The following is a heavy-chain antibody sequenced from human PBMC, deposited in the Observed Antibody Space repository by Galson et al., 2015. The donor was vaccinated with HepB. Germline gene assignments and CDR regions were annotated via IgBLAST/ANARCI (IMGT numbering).Heavy chain of an antibody. J-gene: IGHJ6*02. V-gene: IGHV3-11*06. CDR2: ISSSSSYT. D-gene: IGHD1-26*01. CDR1: GFTFSDYY. CDR3: ARDLGATPYYYGMDV. Sequence: SLRLSCAASGFTFSDYYMSWIRQAPGKGLEWVSYISSSSSYTNYADSVKGRFTISRDNAKNSLYLQMNSLRAEDTAVYYCARDLGATPYYYGMDVWGQGTTVTVSS.